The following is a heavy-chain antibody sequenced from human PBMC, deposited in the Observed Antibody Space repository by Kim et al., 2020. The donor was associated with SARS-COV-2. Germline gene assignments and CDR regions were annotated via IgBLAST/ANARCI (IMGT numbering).Heavy chain of an antibody. CDR3: ARDGPPYCSSTSCYYYYYMDV. V-gene: IGHV4-59*01. Sequence: SETLSLTCTVSGGSISSYYWSWIRQPPGKGLEWIGYIYYSGSTNYNPSLKSRVTISVDTSKNQFSLKLSSVTAADTAVYYCARDGPPYCSSTSCYYYYYMDVWGKGTTVTVS. CDR2: IYYSGST. J-gene: IGHJ6*03. CDR1: GGSISSYY. D-gene: IGHD2-2*01.